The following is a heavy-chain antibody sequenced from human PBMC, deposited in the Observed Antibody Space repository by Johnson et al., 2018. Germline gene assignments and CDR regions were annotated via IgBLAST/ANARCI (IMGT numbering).Heavy chain of an antibody. CDR1: GFTFGDYA. V-gene: IGHV3-49*03. J-gene: IGHJ3*02. CDR2: IRAKGFGGTT. Sequence: VQLVQSGGGLLQPGRSLRLSCTASGFTFGDYALSWFRQAPGKGLEWVSFIRAKGFGGTTEYAASVKGRFTILRDDSKSNAYLQMNSLKSEDTAVYYCSRESRGFGDPQRMHAFDIWGQGTMVTISS. CDR3: SRESRGFGDPQRMHAFDI. D-gene: IGHD3-10*01.